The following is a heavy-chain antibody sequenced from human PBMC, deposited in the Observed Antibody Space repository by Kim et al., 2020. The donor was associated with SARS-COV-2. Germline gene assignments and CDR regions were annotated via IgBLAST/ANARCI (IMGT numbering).Heavy chain of an antibody. V-gene: IGHV3-21*01. J-gene: IGHJ4*02. CDR2: ISSSSSYI. CDR3: ARDIVGIAVAGIDY. D-gene: IGHD6-19*01. CDR1: GFTFSSYS. Sequence: GGSLRLSCAASGFTFSSYSMNWVRQAPGEGLEWVSSISSSSSYIYYADSVKGRFTISSDNAKNSLYLQMNSLRDEDTAVYYCARDIVGIAVAGIDYWGQGTLPTLSS.